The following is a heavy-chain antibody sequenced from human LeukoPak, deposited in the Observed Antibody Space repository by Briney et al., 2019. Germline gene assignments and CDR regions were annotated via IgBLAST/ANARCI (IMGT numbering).Heavy chain of an antibody. V-gene: IGHV1-46*01. J-gene: IGHJ4*02. CDR1: GYTFTSYY. CDR3: ARDNGYSYGYAYPADY. Sequence: ASVEVSCKASGYTFTSYYMHWVRQAPGQGLEWMGIINPSGGSTSYAQKFQGRVTMTRDTSTSTVYMELSSLRSEDTAVYYCARDNGYSYGYAYPADYWGQGTLVTVSS. CDR2: INPSGGST. D-gene: IGHD5-18*01.